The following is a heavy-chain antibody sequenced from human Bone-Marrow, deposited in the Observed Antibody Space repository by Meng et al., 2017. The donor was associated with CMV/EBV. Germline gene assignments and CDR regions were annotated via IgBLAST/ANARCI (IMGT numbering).Heavy chain of an antibody. V-gene: IGHV1-18*01. Sequence: ASVKVSCKASGYTFTSYGISWVRQAPGQGLEWMGWISAYNGNTNYAQKLQGRVTMTTDTSTSTAYMELRSLGSDDTAVYYWPRSRNDACDIWGQGTMVTVSS. CDR3: PRSRNDACDI. CDR2: ISAYNGNT. D-gene: IGHD1-14*01. CDR1: GYTFTSYG. J-gene: IGHJ3*02.